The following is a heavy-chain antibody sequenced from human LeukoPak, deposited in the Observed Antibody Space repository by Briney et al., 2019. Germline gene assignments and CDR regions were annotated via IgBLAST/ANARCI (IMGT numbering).Heavy chain of an antibody. CDR1: GYTFTSYY. J-gene: IGHJ4*02. Sequence: ASVKVSCKASGYTFTSYYMHWVRQAPGQGLEWMGIINPSGGSTSYAQKFQGRVTMARDTSTSTVYVELSSLRSEDTAVYYCARQNLMVRGVIDYWGQGTLVTVSS. V-gene: IGHV1-46*01. D-gene: IGHD3-10*01. CDR2: INPSGGST. CDR3: ARQNLMVRGVIDY.